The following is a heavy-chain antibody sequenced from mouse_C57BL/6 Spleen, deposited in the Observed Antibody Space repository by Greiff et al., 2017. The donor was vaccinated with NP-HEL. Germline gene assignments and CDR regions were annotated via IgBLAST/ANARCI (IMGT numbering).Heavy chain of an antibody. V-gene: IGHV1-53*01. CDR3: ARGKAYYSNPYYAMDY. D-gene: IGHD2-5*01. CDR2: INPSNGGT. J-gene: IGHJ4*01. Sequence: VQLQQPGTELVKPGASVKLSCKASGYTFTSYWMHWVKQRPGQGLEWIGNINPSNGGTNYNEKFKSKATLTVDKSSSTAYMQLSSLTSEDSAVYYCARGKAYYSNPYYAMDYWGQGTSVTVSS. CDR1: GYTFTSYW.